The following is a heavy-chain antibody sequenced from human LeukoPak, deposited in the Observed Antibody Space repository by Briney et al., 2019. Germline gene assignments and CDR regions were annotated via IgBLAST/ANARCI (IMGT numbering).Heavy chain of an antibody. CDR3: ARGRGIAVAGYYYGMDV. V-gene: IGHV3-7*03. CDR1: GFTFSSYW. Sequence: GGSLRLSCAASGFTFSSYWMSWVRQAPGKGLEWVANIKQDGSEKYYVDSVKGRFTISRDNSKNTLYLQMNSLRAEDTAVYYCARGRGIAVAGYYYGMDVWGQGTTVTVSS. J-gene: IGHJ6*02. CDR2: IKQDGSEK. D-gene: IGHD6-19*01.